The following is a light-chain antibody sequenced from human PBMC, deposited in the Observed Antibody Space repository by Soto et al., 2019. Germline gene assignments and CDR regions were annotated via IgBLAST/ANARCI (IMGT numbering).Light chain of an antibody. J-gene: IGKJ1*01. CDR2: GAS. Sequence: EIVITQSPDTLSVSPGERATLSCRASQSVSSNLAWYPQKPGQAPRLLIYGASTRDTGVPARFSGSGSGTEFTLTISSLQSEDFAVDYCQQYNNWPPTFGQGTKVDIK. V-gene: IGKV3D-15*01. CDR3: QQYNNWPPT. CDR1: QSVSSN.